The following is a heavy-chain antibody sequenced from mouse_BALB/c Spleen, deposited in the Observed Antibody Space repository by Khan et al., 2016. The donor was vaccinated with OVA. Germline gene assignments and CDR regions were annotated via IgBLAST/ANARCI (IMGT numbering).Heavy chain of an antibody. J-gene: IGHJ4*01. CDR1: GFSITSDYA. D-gene: IGHD1-1*01. V-gene: IGHV3-2*02. CDR2: ISYGGST. Sequence: EVQLQESGPGLVKPSQSLSLTCTVTGFSITSDYAWDWIRQFPGNQLEWMGFISYGGSTSYNPSLKSRISITRATSKNQFFLQLNSVTTEDPAAYYCARKNYYGYATDYWGQGTSVTVSS. CDR3: ARKNYYGYATDY.